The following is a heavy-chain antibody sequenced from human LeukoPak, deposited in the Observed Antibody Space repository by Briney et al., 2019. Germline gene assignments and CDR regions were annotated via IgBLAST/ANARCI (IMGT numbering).Heavy chain of an antibody. CDR3: ASDRKKVPAAS. Sequence: GGSLRLSCAASGFTVSSNYMSWVRQAPGKGLEWVSVIYSGGSTYYADSVKGRFTISRDNSKNTPYLQINSLRTAHTAVYYRASDRKKVPAASWGPGTLVTLSS. J-gene: IGHJ4*01. CDR1: GFTVSSNY. D-gene: IGHD2-2*01. CDR2: IYSGGST. V-gene: IGHV3-66*01.